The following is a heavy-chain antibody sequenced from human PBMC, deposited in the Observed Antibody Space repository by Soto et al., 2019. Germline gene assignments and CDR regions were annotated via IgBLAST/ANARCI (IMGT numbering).Heavy chain of an antibody. V-gene: IGHV5-51*01. D-gene: IGHD5-12*01. CDR2: SYPGDSDT. J-gene: IGHJ6*02. CDR1: GYSFTSYW. CDR3: SRLGNSGYDYYYYYGMDV. Sequence: GESLKISCKGSGYSFTSYWIGWVRQMPGKGLEWMGISYPGDSDTRYSPSFQGQVTISADKSISTAYLQWSSLKASDTAMYYCSRLGNSGYDYYYYYGMDVWGQGTTVTVSS.